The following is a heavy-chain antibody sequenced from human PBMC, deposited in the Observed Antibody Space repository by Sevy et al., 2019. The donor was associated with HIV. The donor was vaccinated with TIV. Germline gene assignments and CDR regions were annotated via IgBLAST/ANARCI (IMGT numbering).Heavy chain of an antibody. V-gene: IGHV3-33*01. CDR3: ARDAARVTVPTAGFDS. CDR2: IWYDGRTE. D-gene: IGHD1-1*01. J-gene: IGHJ5*01. Sequence: GGSLRLSCVASGFTFRSFSMHWVRQAPGKGLEWVAAIWYDGRTERYADSVQGRFTISRDNSKKTLYLQMNSLRDEDTAIYYCARDAARVTVPTAGFDSWGRGTLVTVSS. CDR1: GFTFRSFS.